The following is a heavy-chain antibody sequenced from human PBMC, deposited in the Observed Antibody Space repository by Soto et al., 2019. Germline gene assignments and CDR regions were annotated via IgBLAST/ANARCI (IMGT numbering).Heavy chain of an antibody. Sequence: QVQLVQSGAEVKKPGSSVKVSCKASGGTFSSYAISWVRQAPGQGLEWMGGIIPICGTANYAQKFQGRVTIAPEDSMRTGYMELSSLRSEDTGVYHCVCDLLWGSSSSSFDYWGQGTLVTVSS. J-gene: IGHJ4*02. V-gene: IGHV1-69*05. CDR3: VCDLLWGSSSSSFDY. CDR2: IIPICGTA. D-gene: IGHD6-6*01. CDR1: GGTFSSYA.